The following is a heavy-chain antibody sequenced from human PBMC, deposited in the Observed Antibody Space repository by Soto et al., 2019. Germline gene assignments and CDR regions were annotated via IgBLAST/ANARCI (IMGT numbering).Heavy chain of an antibody. V-gene: IGHV3-33*01. D-gene: IGHD3-22*01. CDR3: ARGYEDDSSGYADY. CDR2: IWYDGSNK. Sequence: QVQLVESGGGAVQPGRSLRLSCAASGFTFSSYGMHWVRQAPGKGLEWVAVIWYDGSNKYYADSVKGRFTISRDNSKNTLYLQMNSLRAEDTAVYYCARGYEDDSSGYADYWGQGTLVTVSS. CDR1: GFTFSSYG. J-gene: IGHJ4*02.